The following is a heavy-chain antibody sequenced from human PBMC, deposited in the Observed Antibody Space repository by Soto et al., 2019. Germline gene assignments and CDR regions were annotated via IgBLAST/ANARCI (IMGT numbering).Heavy chain of an antibody. CDR3: ARALHTFDY. J-gene: IGHJ4*02. D-gene: IGHD4-4*01. CDR1: GFSFSDYY. Sequence: GGSLRLSCVVSGFSFSDYYMSWIRQAPGKGLEWISYISDTGSTKYYADSVKGRFTISRDNSKNTLYLQMNSLRAEDTAVYYCARALHTFDYWGQGTLVTVSS. CDR2: ISDTGSTK. V-gene: IGHV3-11*04.